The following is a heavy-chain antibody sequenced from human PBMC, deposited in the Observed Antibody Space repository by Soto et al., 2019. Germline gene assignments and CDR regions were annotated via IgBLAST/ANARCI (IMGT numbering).Heavy chain of an antibody. CDR2: IYSGGST. D-gene: IGHD2-2*01. J-gene: IGHJ6*02. Sequence: GGSLRLSCAASGFTVSSNYMSWVRQGPGKGLEWVSVIYSGGSTYYADSVKGRFTISRDNSKNTLYLQMNSLRAEDTAVYYCARDVVLVPAATIYYYYGMDVWGQGTTVTVSS. V-gene: IGHV3-53*01. CDR3: ARDVVLVPAATIYYYYGMDV. CDR1: GFTVSSNY.